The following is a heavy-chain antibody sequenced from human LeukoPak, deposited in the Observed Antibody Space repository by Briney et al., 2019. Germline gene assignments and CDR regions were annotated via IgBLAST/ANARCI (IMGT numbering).Heavy chain of an antibody. D-gene: IGHD3-3*01. CDR3: ARGRRYDFWSA. CDR2: INHSGST. V-gene: IGHV4-34*01. Sequence: SETLSLTCAVYGGSFNGYYWSWIRQPPGKGLEWIGEINHSGSTNYNPSLKSRVTISVDTSKNQFSLKLSSVTAADTAVYYCARGRRYDFWSAWGQGTLVTVSS. CDR1: GGSFNGYY. J-gene: IGHJ4*02.